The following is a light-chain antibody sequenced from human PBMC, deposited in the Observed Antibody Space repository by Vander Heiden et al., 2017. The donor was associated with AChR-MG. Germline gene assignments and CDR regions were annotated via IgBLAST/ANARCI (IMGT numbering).Light chain of an antibody. V-gene: IGKV3-15*01. CDR1: QSVSSN. Sequence: ELVMTQSPATLSVSPGERANLSCRASQSVSSNLAWYQQKPGQAPRLLIYGASTRATGIPARFSGSGSGTEFTLTISSLQSEDFAVYYCQQYNNWLWLTFGGGTKVEIK. CDR2: GAS. CDR3: QQYNNWLWLT. J-gene: IGKJ4*01.